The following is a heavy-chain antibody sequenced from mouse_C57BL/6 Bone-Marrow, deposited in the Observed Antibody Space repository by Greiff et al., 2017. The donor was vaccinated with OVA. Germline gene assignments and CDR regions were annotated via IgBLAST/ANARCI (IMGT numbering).Heavy chain of an antibody. CDR3: ARHRVVSFDY. CDR2: ISSGGSYT. J-gene: IGHJ2*01. V-gene: IGHV5-6*01. D-gene: IGHD1-3*01. CDR1: GFTFSSYG. Sequence: EVMLVESGGDLVKPGGSLKLSCAASGFTFSSYGMSWVRQTPDKRLEWVATISSGGSYTYYPDSVKGRFTISRDNAKNTLYLQMSSLKSEDTAMYYCARHRVVSFDYWGQGTTLTVSS.